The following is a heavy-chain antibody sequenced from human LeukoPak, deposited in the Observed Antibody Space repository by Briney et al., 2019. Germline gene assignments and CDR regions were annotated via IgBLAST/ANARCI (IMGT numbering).Heavy chain of an antibody. CDR3: ARVQALYFSYGDY. J-gene: IGHJ4*02. V-gene: IGHV3-33*01. D-gene: IGHD2/OR15-2a*01. Sequence: GGSLRLSCAASGFTFSNFGMHWVRQAPGKGLEWVAAIFYDGSNKYYADTVKGRFTISRDNSKNTLYLQVNSLTAEDTAVYYCARVQALYFSYGDYWGQGTLVTVSS. CDR2: IFYDGSNK. CDR1: GFTFSNFG.